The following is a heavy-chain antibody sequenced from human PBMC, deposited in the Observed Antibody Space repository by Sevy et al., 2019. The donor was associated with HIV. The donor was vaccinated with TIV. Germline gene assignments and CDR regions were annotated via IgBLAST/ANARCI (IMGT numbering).Heavy chain of an antibody. CDR2: INGDGSST. J-gene: IGHJ4*02. CDR1: GFTFSTNW. CDR3: ARDVIMGVVPVGH. Sequence: GGYLRLSCAASGFTFSTNWMHWVRQAPGKGLVWLSRINGDGSSTKYADSVKGRFTISRDNAKNTLYLQMNSLRAEDTGVYYCARDVIMGVVPVGHWGQGTKVTVSS. V-gene: IGHV3-74*03. D-gene: IGHD2-8*01.